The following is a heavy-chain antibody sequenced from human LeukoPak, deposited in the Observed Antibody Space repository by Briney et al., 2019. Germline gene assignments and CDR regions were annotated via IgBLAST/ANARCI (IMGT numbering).Heavy chain of an antibody. Sequence: GGSLRRSCAASGFTFNNYAMNWVRQAPGKGLEWVSSISGGGETTYYADSAKGRFTISRDNSHNTLYLQMNSLRAEDTAVYYCARDYADYVGYFFFDYWGQGTLVTVSS. CDR3: ARDYADYVGYFFFDY. CDR2: ISGGGETT. V-gene: IGHV3-23*01. CDR1: GFTFNNYA. J-gene: IGHJ4*02. D-gene: IGHD4-17*01.